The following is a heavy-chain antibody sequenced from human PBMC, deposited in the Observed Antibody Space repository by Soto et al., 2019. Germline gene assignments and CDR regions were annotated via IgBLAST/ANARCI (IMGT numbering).Heavy chain of an antibody. D-gene: IGHD2-2*01. Sequence: GGSLRFSCAASGFTFSSYSMNWVRQAPGKGLEWVSSISSSSSYIYYADSVKGRFTISRDNAKNSLYLQMNSLRAEDTAVYYCATSTSCYGLCYYYGMDVWGQGTTVTVSS. CDR1: GFTFSSYS. CDR3: ATSTSCYGLCYYYGMDV. CDR2: ISSSSSYI. V-gene: IGHV3-21*01. J-gene: IGHJ6*02.